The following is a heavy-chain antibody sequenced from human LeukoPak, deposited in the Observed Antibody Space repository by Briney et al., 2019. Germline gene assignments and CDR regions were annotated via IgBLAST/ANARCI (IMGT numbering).Heavy chain of an antibody. V-gene: IGHV3-74*01. CDR3: HPLAYVSN. CDR1: GFNFGSRW. CDR2: IKGDGFTA. Sequence: GGSLRLSCAVSGFNFGSRWMHWVRQAPGKGLVWVAVIKGDGFTASYADSVKGRFIASRDDARKTVYLQMSSLRAEDTAVYYCHPLAYVSNWGQGTLVTVSS. J-gene: IGHJ4*02. D-gene: IGHD3-22*01.